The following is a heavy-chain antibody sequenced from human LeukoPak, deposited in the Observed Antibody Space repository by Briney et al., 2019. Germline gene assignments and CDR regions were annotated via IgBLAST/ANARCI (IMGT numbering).Heavy chain of an antibody. V-gene: IGHV4-59*12. CDR2: IHYSGST. CDR1: GGSISSYY. D-gene: IGHD3-16*01. J-gene: IGHJ4*02. CDR3: ARDWGDYYFDY. Sequence: PSETLSLTCTVSGGSISSYYWSWIRQPPGKGLEWIGYIHYSGSTNYKPSLMSRVTMSLNTSKNQFSLKLSSVTAADTAVYYCARDWGDYYFDYWGQGTLVTVSS.